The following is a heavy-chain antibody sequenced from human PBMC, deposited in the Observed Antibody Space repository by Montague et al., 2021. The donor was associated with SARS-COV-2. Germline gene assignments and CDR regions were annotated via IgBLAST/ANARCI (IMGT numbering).Heavy chain of an antibody. D-gene: IGHD4-23*01. CDR3: ARWDPQTLTLIGLRGKSASDF. CDR1: GGSFSGDY. J-gene: IGHJ4*02. V-gene: IGHV4-34*01. CDR2: INNSETT. Sequence: SETLSLTCAVYGGSFSGDYWTWIRQSPGKGLEWIAEINNSETTNYNFNPSLRSRVTISVDTSKSQFSLKLSSVTAADTGVYYCARWDPQTLTLIGLRGKSASDFWGQGTLVTVSS.